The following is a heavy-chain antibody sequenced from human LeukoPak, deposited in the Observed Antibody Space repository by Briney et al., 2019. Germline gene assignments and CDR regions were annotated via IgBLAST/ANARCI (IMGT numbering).Heavy chain of an antibody. CDR2: INPNTGGT. D-gene: IGHD1-26*01. CDR3: ARDKGGNYYPPDY. V-gene: IGHV1-2*02. Sequence: ASVKVSCTASGYIFTAYYIHWVRQAPGQGLEWTGWINPNTGGTNYAQNFQGRVTMTRDTSVTTAYMDLSRLTSDDTAVYYCARDKGGNYYPPDYWGQGTLVTVSS. CDR1: GYIFTAYY. J-gene: IGHJ4*02.